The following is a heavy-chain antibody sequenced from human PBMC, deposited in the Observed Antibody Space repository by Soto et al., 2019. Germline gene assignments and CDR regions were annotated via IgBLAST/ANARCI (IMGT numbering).Heavy chain of an antibody. D-gene: IGHD3-16*01. CDR2: IYYSGST. Sequence: QVQLQESGPGLVKPSETLSLTCTASGGSISSYYWSWIRQPPGKGLEWIGYIYYSGSTNYNPSLNSRVTISVDTSKNQFSLKLSSVPAADTAVYYCARAWGRVFDYWGQGTLVTVSS. CDR3: ARAWGRVFDY. J-gene: IGHJ4*02. CDR1: GGSISSYY. V-gene: IGHV4-59*01.